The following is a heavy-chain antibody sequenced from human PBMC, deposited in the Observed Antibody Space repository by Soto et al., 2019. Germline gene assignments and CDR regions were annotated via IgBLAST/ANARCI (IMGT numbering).Heavy chain of an antibody. CDR2: VGSSSSYI. Sequence: EVQLVESWGGLVKPGGSLRLSCAASGFTISSYRMNWVRQAPGKGLEWVSSVGSSSSYIYYADSVKGRFTISRDNAKNSLYLQRNSLRAEDTAVYYCARDIIGGGYYWSVKPSYYYYGIDVW. D-gene: IGHD3-22*01. CDR1: GFTISSYR. J-gene: IGHJ6*01. V-gene: IGHV3-21*01. CDR3: ARDIIGGGYYWSVKPSYYYYGIDV.